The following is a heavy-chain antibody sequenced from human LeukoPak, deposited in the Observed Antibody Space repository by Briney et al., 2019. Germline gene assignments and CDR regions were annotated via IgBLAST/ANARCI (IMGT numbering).Heavy chain of an antibody. CDR1: GGSFGDYY. V-gene: IGHV4-34*01. J-gene: IGHJ6*03. CDR2: INHSGST. D-gene: IGHD3-16*01. CDR3: ARTVITSPLTYFYYYHMDV. Sequence: PSETLSLTCVFYGGSFGDYYWSWIRQPPGKGLEWIGEINHSGSTNSNPSLTSRVSISVDTSKNQFSLRLTSVTAADTAVYYCARTVITSPLTYFYYYHMDVWGKGTTVTVSS.